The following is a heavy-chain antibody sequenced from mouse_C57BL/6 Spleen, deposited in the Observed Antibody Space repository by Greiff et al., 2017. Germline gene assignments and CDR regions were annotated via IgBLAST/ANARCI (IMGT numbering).Heavy chain of an antibody. V-gene: IGHV5S21*01. CDR3: TRGTTVVATYYAMDY. Sequence: EVKVEESGEGLVKPGGSLKLSCAASGFTFSSYAMSWVRQTPEKRLEWVAYISSGGDYIYYADTVKGRFTISRDNARNTLYLQMSSLKSEDTAMYYCTRGTTVVATYYAMDYWGQGTSVTVSS. J-gene: IGHJ4*01. D-gene: IGHD1-1*01. CDR1: GFTFSSYA. CDR2: ISSGGDYI.